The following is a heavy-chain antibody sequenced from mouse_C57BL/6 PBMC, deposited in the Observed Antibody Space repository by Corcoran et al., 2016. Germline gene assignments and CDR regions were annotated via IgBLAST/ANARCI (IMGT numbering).Heavy chain of an antibody. CDR1: GYTFTDYY. J-gene: IGHJ4*01. V-gene: IGHV1-75*01. Sequence: QVQLKQSGPELVKPGASVKLSCKASGYTFTDYYINWVKQRPGQGLEWIGRIYPGSGSTYYNEKFKGKATLTVEKSSSTAYMLLSSLTSEDSAVYFCARIYDNYPYYFDYWGQGTTVTVSS. CDR3: ARIYDNYPYYFDY. D-gene: IGHD2-1*01. CDR2: IYPGSGST.